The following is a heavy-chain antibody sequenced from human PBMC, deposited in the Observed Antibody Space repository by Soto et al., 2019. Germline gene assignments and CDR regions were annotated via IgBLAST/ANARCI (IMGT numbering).Heavy chain of an antibody. CDR1: GFTFSSYW. CDR2: INSDGSST. CDR3: ARPRLGATILSGLDP. V-gene: IGHV3-74*01. J-gene: IGHJ5*02. Sequence: GGSLRLSCAASGFTFSSYWMHWVRQAPGKGLVWVSRINSDGSSTSYADSVKGRITISRDNAKNTLYLQMNSLRAEDTAVYFCARPRLGATILSGLDPWGQGIVVTVSS. D-gene: IGHD5-12*01.